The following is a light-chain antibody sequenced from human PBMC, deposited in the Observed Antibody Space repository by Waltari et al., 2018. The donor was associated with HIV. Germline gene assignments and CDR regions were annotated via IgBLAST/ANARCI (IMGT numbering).Light chain of an antibody. J-gene: IGLJ2*01. CDR2: ANI. Sequence: QSVLTQPPSVSGAPGQRLTISCTGSSPNIGAGYDVHWYQQLPGTAPKLLIYANINRPSGVPDRFSGSKSGSSASLAITGLQAEDEAHYYCQSFDSSLTTSGVIFGGGTKLTVL. V-gene: IGLV1-40*01. CDR1: SPNIGAGYD. CDR3: QSFDSSLTTSGVI.